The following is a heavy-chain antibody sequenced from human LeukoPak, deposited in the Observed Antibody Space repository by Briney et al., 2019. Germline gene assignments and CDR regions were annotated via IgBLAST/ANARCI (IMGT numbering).Heavy chain of an antibody. D-gene: IGHD2-15*01. Sequence: GGSLRLSCAASGFTFSSYDMHWVRQATGKGLEWVSAIGHAGDTYYPGSVKGRFTISRENAKNSLYLQMNSLRAGDTAVYYCARGCCSGGSCLYYFDYWGQGTLVTVSS. CDR3: ARGCCSGGSCLYYFDY. J-gene: IGHJ4*02. CDR2: IGHAGDT. V-gene: IGHV3-13*01. CDR1: GFTFSSYD.